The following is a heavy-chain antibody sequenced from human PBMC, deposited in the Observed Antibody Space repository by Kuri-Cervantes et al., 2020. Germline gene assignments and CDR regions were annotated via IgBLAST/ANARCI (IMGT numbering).Heavy chain of an antibody. CDR1: GFTFSSYS. D-gene: IGHD3-16*01. CDR3: ARGVGSPPYYYYMDV. Sequence: GGSLRLSCAASGFTFSSYSMNWVRQAPGKGLEWVSYISSSGSTIYYADSVKGRFTISRDNAKNSLYLQMNSLRAEDTAVYYCARGVGSPPYYYYMDVWGKGTTVTVSS. CDR2: ISSSGSTI. J-gene: IGHJ6*03. V-gene: IGHV3-48*04.